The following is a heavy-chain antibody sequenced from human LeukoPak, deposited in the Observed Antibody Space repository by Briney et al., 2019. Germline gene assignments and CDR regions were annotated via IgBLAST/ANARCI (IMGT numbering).Heavy chain of an antibody. D-gene: IGHD6-19*01. CDR2: INHSGST. CDR1: GGSFSGYY. V-gene: IGHV4-34*01. CDR3: AKDVADSSGWYAVIGLHYYYYYMDV. Sequence: SETLSLTCAVYGGSFSGYYWSWIRQPPGKGLEWIGEINHSGSTNYNPSLKSRVTISVDTSKNQFSLKLTSVTAADTAVYYCAKDVADSSGWYAVIGLHYYYYYMDVWGKGTTVTVSS. J-gene: IGHJ6*03.